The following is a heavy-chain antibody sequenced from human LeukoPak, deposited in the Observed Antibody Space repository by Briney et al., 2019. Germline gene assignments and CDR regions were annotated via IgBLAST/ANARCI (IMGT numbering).Heavy chain of an antibody. CDR2: IGGSGYNT. V-gene: IGHV3-23*01. D-gene: IGHD3-22*01. CDR1: GFTFSNSA. CDR3: AKDPISYDSSGYLLY. Sequence: GGSLRLSCAASGFTFSNSAMSWVRQAPGKGLGWVASIGGSGYNTYYADSVKGRFTISRDNSKNMLYPQINSLRAEDTALYYCAKDPISYDSSGYLLYWGQGTLVTVSS. J-gene: IGHJ4*02.